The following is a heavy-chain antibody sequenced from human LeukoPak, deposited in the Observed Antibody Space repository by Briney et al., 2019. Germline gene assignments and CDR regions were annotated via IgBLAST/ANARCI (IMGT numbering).Heavy chain of an antibody. CDR2: ISGSGGST. J-gene: IGHJ6*02. CDR1: GFTFSSYA. D-gene: IGHD5-12*01. V-gene: IGHV3-23*01. CDR3: AKGGYSGYDLLHYYYGMDV. Sequence: GGSLRLSCAASGFTFSSYAMSWVRQAPGKGLEWVSAISGSGGSTYYADSVKGRFTISRDNSKNTLYLQMNSLRAEDTAVYYCAKGGYSGYDLLHYYYGMDVWGQGTTVTVSS.